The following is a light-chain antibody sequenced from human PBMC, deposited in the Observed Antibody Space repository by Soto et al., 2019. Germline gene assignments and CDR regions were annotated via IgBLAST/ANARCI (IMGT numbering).Light chain of an antibody. J-gene: IGKJ3*01. V-gene: IGKV1-39*01. Sequence: DIQMTQSPSSLSASVGDRVTITCRASQSISSYLNWYQQKPGKAPNLLIYAASSLQSGVPSRFSGSGSGTDFTLTISSLQPEDFAVYFCQQRSNWPFTFGPGTTVDFK. CDR3: QQRSNWPFT. CDR1: QSISSY. CDR2: AAS.